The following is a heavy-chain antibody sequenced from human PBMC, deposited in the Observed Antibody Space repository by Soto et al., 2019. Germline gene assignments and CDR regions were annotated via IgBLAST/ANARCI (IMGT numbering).Heavy chain of an antibody. CDR3: ARGPGSGFDDAFDS. CDR2: MNPNSGNT. CDR1: GYTFTSYD. J-gene: IGHJ3*02. Sequence: AAVKVSCKASGYTFTSYDINWVRQATGQGLEWMGWMNPNSGNTGYAQKFQGRVTMTRNTSISTAYMELSSLRSEDTAVYYCARGPGSGFDDAFDSWGQGTMVTVSS. V-gene: IGHV1-8*01. D-gene: IGHD3-22*01.